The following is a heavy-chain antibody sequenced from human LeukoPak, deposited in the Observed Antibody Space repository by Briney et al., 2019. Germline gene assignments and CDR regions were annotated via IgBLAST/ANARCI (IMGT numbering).Heavy chain of an antibody. D-gene: IGHD6-13*01. Sequence: PGGSLRLSGAASGFTFSSYAMSWVRQAPGKGLEWVSAISGSGGSTYYADSVKGRFTISRDNSKNTLYLQMNSLRAEDTAVYYCAKAIYSSSRMDVWGQGTMVTVSS. J-gene: IGHJ3*01. CDR1: GFTFSSYA. CDR3: AKAIYSSSRMDV. CDR2: ISGSGGST. V-gene: IGHV3-23*01.